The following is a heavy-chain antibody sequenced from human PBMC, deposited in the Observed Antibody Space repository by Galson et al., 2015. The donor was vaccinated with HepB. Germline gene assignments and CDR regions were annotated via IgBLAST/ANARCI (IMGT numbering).Heavy chain of an antibody. CDR1: GGSISSSSYY. V-gene: IGHV4-39*01. CDR2: IYYSGST. Sequence: ETLSLTCTVSGGSISSSSYYWGWIRQPPGKGLEWIGSIYYSGSTYYNPSLKSRVTISVDTSKNQFSLKLSSVTAADTAVYYCARQDCSGGSCYASYYYGMDVWGQGTTVTVSS. CDR3: ARQDCSGGSCYASYYYGMDV. D-gene: IGHD2-15*01. J-gene: IGHJ6*02.